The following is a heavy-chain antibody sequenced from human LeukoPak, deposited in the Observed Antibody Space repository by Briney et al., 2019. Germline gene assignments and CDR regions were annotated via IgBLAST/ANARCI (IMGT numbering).Heavy chain of an antibody. J-gene: IGHJ5*02. Sequence: GGSLRLSCTASGFTFGDYAMSWVRQAPGKGLEWVGFIRSKAYGGTTEYAVSVKGRFTISRDDSKSIAYLQMNSLKTEDTAVYYCTRDRAGYCSSTSCYRVWFDPWGQGTLVTVSS. V-gene: IGHV3-49*04. CDR2: IRSKAYGGTT. CDR1: GFTFGDYA. D-gene: IGHD2-2*02. CDR3: TRDRAGYCSSTSCYRVWFDP.